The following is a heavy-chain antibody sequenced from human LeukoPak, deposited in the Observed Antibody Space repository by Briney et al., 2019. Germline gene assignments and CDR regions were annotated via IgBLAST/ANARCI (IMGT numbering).Heavy chain of an antibody. Sequence: GASVKVSCKASGYTFTSYGIAWVRQAPGQGLQWMGWISANNGDTSYSQKLQGRVTMTTDTSTNTAYMELRSLTSDDTAVYYCARDPPELTLGSPGDYWGQGTLVIVSS. D-gene: IGHD3-16*01. CDR2: ISANNGDT. V-gene: IGHV1-18*01. CDR1: GYTFTSYG. J-gene: IGHJ4*02. CDR3: ARDPPELTLGSPGDY.